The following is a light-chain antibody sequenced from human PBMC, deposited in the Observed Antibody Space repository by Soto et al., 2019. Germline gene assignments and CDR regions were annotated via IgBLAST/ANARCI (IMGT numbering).Light chain of an antibody. J-gene: IGKJ4*01. V-gene: IGKV1-9*01. CDR2: SAS. CDR3: RQLHAYPLT. CDR1: QGIHTF. Sequence: DIQLTQSPSILSASVGERVTITCRASQGIHTFLAWYQKKPEKAPKLLIYSASTLQSGVPSRFSGSGSGSEFTLTISSLQPEDFGTYYCRQLHAYPLTFGGGTTVDI.